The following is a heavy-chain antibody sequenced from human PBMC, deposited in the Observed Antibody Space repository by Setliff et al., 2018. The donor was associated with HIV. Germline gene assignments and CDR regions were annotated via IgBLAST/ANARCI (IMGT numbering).Heavy chain of an antibody. CDR1: GFSFSNYW. D-gene: IGHD3-22*01. Sequence: PGGSLRLSCATSGFSFSNYWMDWVRQAPGKGLEWVSAISGDGGDTAYADSLKGRFTISRDTSKNTLPLHMNSLRAEDTAVYYCARAYNVYDYRFDSSGYDYWGQGTLVTVSS. CDR2: ISGDGGDT. J-gene: IGHJ4*02. V-gene: IGHV3-23*01. CDR3: ARAYNVYDYRFDSSGYDY.